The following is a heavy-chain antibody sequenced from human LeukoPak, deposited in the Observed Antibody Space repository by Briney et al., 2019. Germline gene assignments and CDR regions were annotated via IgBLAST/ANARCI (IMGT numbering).Heavy chain of an antibody. CDR3: ARDPSDYGDYYDY. Sequence: PGRSLRLSCAASGFTFSSYGMHWVRQAPGKGLEWVAVIWYDGSNKYYADSVKGRFTISRDNAKNSLYLQMNSLRAEDTAVYYCARDPSDYGDYYDYWGQGTLVTVSS. CDR2: IWYDGSNK. J-gene: IGHJ4*02. CDR1: GFTFSSYG. V-gene: IGHV3-33*01. D-gene: IGHD4-17*01.